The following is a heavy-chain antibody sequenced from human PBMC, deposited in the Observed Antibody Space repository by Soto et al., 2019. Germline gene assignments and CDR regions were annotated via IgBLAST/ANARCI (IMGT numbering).Heavy chain of an antibody. CDR1: GGSISSGGYS. CDR3: ARLDYDILAGHLDSFDC. J-gene: IGHJ4*02. V-gene: IGHV4-30-2*01. D-gene: IGHD3-9*01. Sequence: PSLTLRLPCAVAGGSISSGGYSWSLIRQPPGKGLEWIGYIYHSGSTYYNPSLKSRVTISIDTSKNQFSLKLSSLTVADAAVYYCARLDYDILAGHLDSFDCWGQGTRVTV. CDR2: IYHSGST.